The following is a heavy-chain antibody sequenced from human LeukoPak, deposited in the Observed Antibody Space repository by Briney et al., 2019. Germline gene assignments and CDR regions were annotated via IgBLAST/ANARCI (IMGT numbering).Heavy chain of an antibody. CDR3: AGARGGSPGDFDY. V-gene: IGHV3-20*04. D-gene: IGHD3-10*01. CDR1: GFTFDDYG. J-gene: IGHJ4*02. CDR2: INWNGGRT. Sequence: GGSLRLSCAAFGFTFDDYGMSWVRQAPGKGLEWVSGINWNGGRTGYADSVKGRFTISRDNAKNSLYLQMNSLRAEDTALYYCAGARGGSPGDFDYWGQGTLVTVSS.